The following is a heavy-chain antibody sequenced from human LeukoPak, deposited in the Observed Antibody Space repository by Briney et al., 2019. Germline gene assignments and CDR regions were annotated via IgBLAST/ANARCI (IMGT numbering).Heavy chain of an antibody. D-gene: IGHD6-13*01. CDR3: AKTPGGAAGNRVFDH. CDR2: ISASGDGI. J-gene: IGHJ4*02. CDR1: GFTFSSHA. V-gene: IGHV3-23*01. Sequence: GGSLRLSWAASGFTFSSHAMSWVRQAPGKGLEWVSAISASGDGIYYTDSVKGRFTMSRDNSKDTLYLQMNSLRADDTAVYYCAKTPGGAAGNRVFDHWGQGALVTVSS.